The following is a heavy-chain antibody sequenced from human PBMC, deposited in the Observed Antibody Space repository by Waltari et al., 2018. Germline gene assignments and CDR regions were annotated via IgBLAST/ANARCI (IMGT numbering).Heavy chain of an antibody. D-gene: IGHD3-3*01. J-gene: IGHJ4*02. CDR2: INWSSSNI. Sequence: EVHLAESGGGLVQPGRSLRLSCVASGFNFDESAMHWVRQEPGKGLEWLSGINWSSSNIGYADSVKGRCTISRDNAKNSLYLQINSLRTEDTAFYYCAKDAFGNSLGGVFDYWGQGTLVTVSS. V-gene: IGHV3-9*01. CDR1: GFNFDESA. CDR3: AKDAFGNSLGGVFDY.